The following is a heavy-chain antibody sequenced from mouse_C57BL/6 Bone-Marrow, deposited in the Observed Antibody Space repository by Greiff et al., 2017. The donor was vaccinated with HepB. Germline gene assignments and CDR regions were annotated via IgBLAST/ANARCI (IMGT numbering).Heavy chain of an antibody. CDR2: IHPSDSET. Sequence: QVHVKQPGAELVRPGSSVKLSCKASGYTFTSYWMDWVKQRPGQGLEWIGNIHPSDSETHYNQKFKDKATLTVDKSSSTAYMQLSSLTSEDSAVYYCARRDYGSSYDYFDYWGQGTTLTVSS. V-gene: IGHV1-61*01. CDR1: GYTFTSYW. CDR3: ARRDYGSSYDYFDY. D-gene: IGHD1-1*01. J-gene: IGHJ2*01.